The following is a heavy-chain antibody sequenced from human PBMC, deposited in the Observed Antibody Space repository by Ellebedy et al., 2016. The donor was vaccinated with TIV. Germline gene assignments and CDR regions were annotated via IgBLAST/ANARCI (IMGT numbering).Heavy chain of an antibody. CDR2: INPNSGGT. J-gene: IGHJ6*02. CDR1: GYTFTGYY. CDR3: ARTAYYGMDV. Sequence: AASVKVSCKASGYTFTGYYMHWVRQAPGQGLEWMGWINPNSGGTNYAQKFQGRVTMTRDTSITTVYMELRRLRSDDTAVYYCARTAYYGMDVWGQGTTVTVSS. V-gene: IGHV1-2*02.